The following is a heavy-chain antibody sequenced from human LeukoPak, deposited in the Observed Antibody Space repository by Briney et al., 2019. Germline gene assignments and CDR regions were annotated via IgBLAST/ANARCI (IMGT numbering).Heavy chain of an antibody. J-gene: IGHJ5*02. CDR3: ARVDPALRFLEWLYPDA. CDR2: IYYSGST. D-gene: IGHD3-3*01. CDR1: GGSISTTSYY. Sequence: SETLSLTCTASGGSISTTSYYWGWIRQPPGKGLEWIGSIYYSGSTYYNPSLKSRVTISVDTSKNQFSLKLSSVTAADTAVYYCARVDPALRFLEWLYPDAGGQGTLVTVSS. V-gene: IGHV4-39*07.